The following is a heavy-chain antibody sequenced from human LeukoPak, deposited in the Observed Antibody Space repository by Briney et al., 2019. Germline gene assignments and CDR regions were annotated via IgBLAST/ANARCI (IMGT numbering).Heavy chain of an antibody. CDR2: IKQDGSEK. CDR3: ARERYYDILTGWANYGMDV. Sequence: GGSLRLSCAASGFTFSSYWMSWVRQAPGKGLEWVANIKQDGSEKYYVDSVKGRFTISRDNAKNSLYLQMNSLRAEDTAVYYCARERYYDILTGWANYGMDVWGQGTTVTVSS. V-gene: IGHV3-7*01. CDR1: GFTFSSYW. D-gene: IGHD3-9*01. J-gene: IGHJ6*02.